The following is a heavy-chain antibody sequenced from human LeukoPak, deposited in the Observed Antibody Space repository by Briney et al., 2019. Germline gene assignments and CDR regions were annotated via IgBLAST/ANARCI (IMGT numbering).Heavy chain of an antibody. CDR1: RFIFSNAW. J-gene: IGHJ4*02. V-gene: IGHV3-15*01. CDR2: IKSKINGETT. Sequence: GGSLRLSCAAPRFIFSNAWMNWVRQAPGKGLEWVGRIKSKINGETTDYAAPVKGRFTISRDDSNKMVYLQMNSLKIEDTAVYYCAIDEPNYAPYDFDYWGQGALATVSS. CDR3: AIDEPNYAPYDFDY. D-gene: IGHD4/OR15-4a*01.